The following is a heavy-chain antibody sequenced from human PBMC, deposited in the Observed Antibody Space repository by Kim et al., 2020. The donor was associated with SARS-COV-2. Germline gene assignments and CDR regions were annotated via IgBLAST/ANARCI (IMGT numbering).Heavy chain of an antibody. Sequence: SETLSLTCAVYGGSFSGYYWSWIRQPPGKGLEWIGEINHMGGTNYNPSLKSRATISVDTSKNKFSLKLTSVTAADTAVYYCARRLSNTSGWGSHYCDLWGQGTLVTVSS. CDR1: GGSFSGYY. D-gene: IGHD3-10*01. CDR2: INHMGGT. J-gene: IGHJ4*02. CDR3: ARRLSNTSGWGSHYCDL. V-gene: IGHV4-34*01.